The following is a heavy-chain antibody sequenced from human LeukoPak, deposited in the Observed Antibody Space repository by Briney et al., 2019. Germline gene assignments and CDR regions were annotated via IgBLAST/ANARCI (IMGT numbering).Heavy chain of an antibody. CDR3: AKGERGFDY. CDR1: GLTFGYYA. Sequence: GGSLRLSCTASGLTFGYYAMSWVRLAPGKGLEWGGFIVSKANSETTENAASVKGGFTTSRDDSKSIAYLQMNSLITEDTAVYYCAKGERGFDYWGQGALMTVSS. V-gene: IGHV3-49*04. J-gene: IGHJ4*02. CDR2: IVSKANSETT. D-gene: IGHD1-26*01.